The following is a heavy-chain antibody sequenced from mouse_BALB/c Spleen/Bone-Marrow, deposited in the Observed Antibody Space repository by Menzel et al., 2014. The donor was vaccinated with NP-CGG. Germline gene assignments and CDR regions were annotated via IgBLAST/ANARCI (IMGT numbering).Heavy chain of an antibody. CDR3: ARDRGFGYDRTMDY. CDR1: GFSLTSYG. V-gene: IGHV2-9*02. D-gene: IGHD2-2*01. CDR2: ICAGGST. J-gene: IGHJ4*01. Sequence: QVQLKESGPGLVAPSQSLSIPCTVSGFSLTSYGVHWVRQPPGKGLEWLGVICAGGSTNYNSALMSRLSISKDNSKSQVFLKMNSLQTDDTAMYFCARDRGFGYDRTMDYWGQGTSVTVSS.